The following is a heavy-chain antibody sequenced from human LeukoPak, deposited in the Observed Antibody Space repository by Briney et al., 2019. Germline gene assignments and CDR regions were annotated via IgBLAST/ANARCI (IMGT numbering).Heavy chain of an antibody. J-gene: IGHJ4*02. D-gene: IGHD5-18*01. CDR3: TTVIGLRYSYAIDY. Sequence: GGSLRLSCAASGFTFSNAWMSWVRQAPGKGLEWVGRIKSKTDGGTTDYAAPVKGRFTISRDDSKNTLYLQMNSLKTEDTAVYYCTTVIGLRYSYAIDYWGQGTLVTVSS. V-gene: IGHV3-15*01. CDR1: GFTFSNAW. CDR2: IKSKTDGGTT.